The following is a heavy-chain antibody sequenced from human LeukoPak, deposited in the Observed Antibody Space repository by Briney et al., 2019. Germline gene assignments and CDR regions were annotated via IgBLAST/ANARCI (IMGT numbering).Heavy chain of an antibody. CDR1: GGTFSSYT. V-gene: IGHV1-69*02. Sequence: ASVKVSCKASGGTFSSYTISWVRQAPGQGLEWMGRIIPILCIANYAQKFQGRVTITADKSTSTAYMELSSLRSEDTAVYYCARANITMVRGVPIYYYYMDVWGKGTTVTVSS. CDR2: IIPILCIA. J-gene: IGHJ6*03. CDR3: ARANITMVRGVPIYYYYMDV. D-gene: IGHD3-10*01.